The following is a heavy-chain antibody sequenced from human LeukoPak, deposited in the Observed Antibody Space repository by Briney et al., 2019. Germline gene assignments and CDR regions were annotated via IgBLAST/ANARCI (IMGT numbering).Heavy chain of an antibody. V-gene: IGHV4-4*02. CDR3: ARRIAAGNKYFQR. CDR2: IYHSGST. D-gene: IGHD6-13*01. J-gene: IGHJ1*01. CDR1: GHSISSDYY. Sequence: SETLSLTCTVSGHSISSDYYWSWVRQPPGKGLEWIGEIYHSGSTNYNPSLKSRVTISVDKSKNQFSLKLSSVTAADTAVYYCARRIAAGNKYFQRWGQGTLVTVSS.